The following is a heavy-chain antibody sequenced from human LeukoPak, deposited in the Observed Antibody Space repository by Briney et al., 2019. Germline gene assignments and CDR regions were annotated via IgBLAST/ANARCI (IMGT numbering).Heavy chain of an antibody. D-gene: IGHD3-22*01. CDR1: GGSISSYY. V-gene: IGHV4-4*07. J-gene: IGHJ4*02. Sequence: SETLSLTCTVSGGSISSYYWSWIRQPAGKGLEWIGRIYTSGSTNYNPSLKSRVTMSVDTSKNQFSLRLTSVTAADTAVYYCARDVDYYDSSGYYRYFDYWGQGTLVTVSS. CDR3: ARDVDYYDSSGYYRYFDY. CDR2: IYTSGST.